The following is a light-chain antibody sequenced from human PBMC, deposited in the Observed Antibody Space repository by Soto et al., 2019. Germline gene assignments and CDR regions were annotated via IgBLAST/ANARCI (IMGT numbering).Light chain of an antibody. CDR2: DDS. Sequence: QSVLTQPRSVSGSPGQSVTISCTGSSSDVGGYNYVSWYQQHPGKAPKLMIYDDSKRPSGVPDRFSGSKSGNTASLTISGLQAEDEAAYSSCSYAGSYTFDVVFGGGTKLTVL. CDR3: CSYAGSYTFDVV. V-gene: IGLV2-11*01. CDR1: SSDVGGYNY. J-gene: IGLJ2*01.